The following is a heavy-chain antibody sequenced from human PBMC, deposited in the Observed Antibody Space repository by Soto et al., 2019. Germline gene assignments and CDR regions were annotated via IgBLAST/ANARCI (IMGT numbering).Heavy chain of an antibody. CDR3: ARQYSGYDWGVYFDY. Sequence: PGGSLRLSCAASGFTFSSYEMNWVRQAPGKGLEWVSYISSSGSTIYYADSVKGRFTISRDNAKNSLYLQMNSLRAEDTAVYYCARQYSGYDWGVYFDYWGQGTLVTVSS. CDR1: GFTFSSYE. J-gene: IGHJ4*02. D-gene: IGHD5-12*01. CDR2: ISSSGSTI. V-gene: IGHV3-48*03.